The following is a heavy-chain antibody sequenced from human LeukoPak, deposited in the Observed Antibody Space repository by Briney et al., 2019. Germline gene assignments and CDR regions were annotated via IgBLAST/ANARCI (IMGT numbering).Heavy chain of an antibody. CDR2: LFDSVRT. Sequence: SETLSLTCTVSGGSITSHYWSWVRQPPGKGLEWIAYLFDSVRTKDNPSLKSRLTLSADTSKNQFSLRLNSVTAADTAVYYCATIKRGSIFGYFDFRGQGIKVTVSS. D-gene: IGHD5-18*01. V-gene: IGHV4-59*11. J-gene: IGHJ4*02. CDR3: ATIKRGSIFGYFDF. CDR1: GGSITSHY.